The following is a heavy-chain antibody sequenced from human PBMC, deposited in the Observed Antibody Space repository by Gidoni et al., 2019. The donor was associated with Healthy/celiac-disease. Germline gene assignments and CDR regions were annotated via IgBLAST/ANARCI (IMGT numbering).Heavy chain of an antibody. CDR1: GFTFSNAW. Sequence: EVQLVESGGGLVKPGGSLRLSCAASGFTFSNAWMSWFGQAPGKGLEWVGRIKSKTDGGTTDYAAPVKGRFTISRDDSKDTLYLQMNSLKTEDTAVYYCTTSTAPPYYYYYYGMDVWGQGTTVTVSS. D-gene: IGHD6-25*01. CDR2: IKSKTDGGTT. CDR3: TTSTAPPYYYYYYGMDV. V-gene: IGHV3-15*01. J-gene: IGHJ6*02.